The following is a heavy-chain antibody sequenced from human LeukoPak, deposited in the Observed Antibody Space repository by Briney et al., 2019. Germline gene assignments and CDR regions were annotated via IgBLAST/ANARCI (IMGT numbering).Heavy chain of an antibody. CDR2: IYYSGST. D-gene: IGHD1-14*01. Sequence: SETLSLTCTVSGGSISSYYWSWIRQPPGKGLEWIGYIYYSGSTNYNPSLKSRVTISVDTSKNQFSLKLSSVTAADTAVYYCARAEEYALDIWGQGTMVTVSS. J-gene: IGHJ3*02. V-gene: IGHV4-59*01. CDR3: ARAEEYALDI. CDR1: GGSISSYY.